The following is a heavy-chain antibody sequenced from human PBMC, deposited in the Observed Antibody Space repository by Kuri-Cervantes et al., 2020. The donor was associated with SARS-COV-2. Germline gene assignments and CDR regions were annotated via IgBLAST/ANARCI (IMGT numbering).Heavy chain of an antibody. CDR3: AGXXPFRRLVVXXQGGAFDI. D-gene: IGHD3-22*01. J-gene: IGHJ3*02. V-gene: IGHV1-2*04. Sequence: ASVKVXXXASXYXXXGYXMXXVRQAPGQGLEWMXWINPXSGGTXXXQKFQGXVXMTRDTSISTVYMXLSXLRXXXTAVXXCAGXXPFRRLVVXXQGGAFDIWGQGTMVTVSS. CDR1: XYXXXGYX. CDR2: INPXSGGT.